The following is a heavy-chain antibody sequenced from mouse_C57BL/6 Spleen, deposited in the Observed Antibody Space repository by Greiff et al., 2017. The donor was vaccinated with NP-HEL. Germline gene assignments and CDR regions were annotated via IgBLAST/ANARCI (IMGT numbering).Heavy chain of an antibody. J-gene: IGHJ1*03. CDR2: ISSGGSYT. CDR1: GFTFSSYG. V-gene: IGHV5-6*01. D-gene: IGHD1-1*01. Sequence: EVQLVESGGDLVKPGGSLKLSCAASGFTFSSYGMSWVRQTPDKRLEWVATISSGGSYTYYPDSVKGRFTISRDNAKNTLYLQMSSLKSEDTAMYYCARLGITTVVATGFDVWGTGTTVTVSS. CDR3: ARLGITTVVATGFDV.